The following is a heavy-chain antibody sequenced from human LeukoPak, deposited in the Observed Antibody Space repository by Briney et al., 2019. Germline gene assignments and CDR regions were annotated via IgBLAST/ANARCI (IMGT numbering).Heavy chain of an antibody. CDR1: GGSISSSSYY. Sequence: SETLSLTCTVSGGSISSSSYYWGWIRQPPGKGLEWIGSIYYSGSTYYNPSLKSRVTISVDTSKNQFSLKLSSVTAADTAVYYCASASDGDPDSYYYYYMDVWGKGTTVTVSS. J-gene: IGHJ6*03. CDR3: ASASDGDPDSYYYYYMDV. V-gene: IGHV4-39*07. D-gene: IGHD4-17*01. CDR2: IYYSGST.